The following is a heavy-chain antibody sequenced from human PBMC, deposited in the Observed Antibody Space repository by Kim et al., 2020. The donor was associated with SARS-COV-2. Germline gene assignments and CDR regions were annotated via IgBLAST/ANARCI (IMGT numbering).Heavy chain of an antibody. J-gene: IGHJ6*02. CDR2: IYSGGST. V-gene: IGHV3-53*01. CDR3: AREIVVPAANFYYGMDV. CDR1: GFTVSSNY. Sequence: GGSLRLSCAASGFTVSSNYISWVRQAPGKGLEWVSVIYSGGSTYYAESVKGRFTISRDNAKNTVHLQMNSLRAEDTAVYYCAREIVVPAANFYYGMDVWGQGTAVTVSS. D-gene: IGHD2-2*01.